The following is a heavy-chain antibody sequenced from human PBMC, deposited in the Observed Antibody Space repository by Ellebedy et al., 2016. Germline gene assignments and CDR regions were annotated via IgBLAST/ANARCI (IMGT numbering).Heavy chain of an antibody. J-gene: IGHJ6*03. D-gene: IGHD6-13*01. Sequence: ASVKVSCXASGYTFTSYYLHWVRQAPGQGLEWMGIVNPSTGSTSYAQKFQGRVTMTRDTSTSTVYMELSSLRSEDTAVYYCARDTGSSSWDHYYYYYMDVWGKGTTVTVSS. CDR3: ARDTGSSSWDHYYYYYMDV. CDR2: VNPSTGST. V-gene: IGHV1-46*01. CDR1: GYTFTSYY.